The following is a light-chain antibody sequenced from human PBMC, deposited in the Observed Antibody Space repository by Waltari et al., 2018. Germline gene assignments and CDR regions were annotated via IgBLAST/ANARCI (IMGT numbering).Light chain of an antibody. V-gene: IGKV3-20*01. J-gene: IGKJ1*01. Sequence: DNVLTQSPGTLSLSPGERATLPCRASQSVSSSYLAWHQQKRGQAPRLLIYGASTRATGIPDRFSGSGSGTDFTLTISRLEPEDFAVYYCQQYGSSPRTFGQGTKVEIK. CDR2: GAS. CDR1: QSVSSSY. CDR3: QQYGSSPRT.